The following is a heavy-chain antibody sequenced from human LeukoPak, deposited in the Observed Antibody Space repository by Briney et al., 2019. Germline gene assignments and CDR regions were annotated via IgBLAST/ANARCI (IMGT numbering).Heavy chain of an antibody. J-gene: IGHJ3*01. CDR1: VYTFSSYR. Sequence: GACLRLSCAASVYTFSSYRMTWVREGPGKGLEWVANIKPGGNEKYYVDSVKGRFTISRDNVKNSLYLQMNSLRAEDTAIYYCATFRFLGTWGQGTMVTVSP. CDR3: ATFRFLGT. CDR2: IKPGGNEK. D-gene: IGHD3-3*01. V-gene: IGHV3-7*03.